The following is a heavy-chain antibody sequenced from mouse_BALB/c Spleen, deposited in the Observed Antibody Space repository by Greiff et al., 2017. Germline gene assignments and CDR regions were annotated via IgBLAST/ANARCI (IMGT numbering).Heavy chain of an antibody. CDR1: GYTFTSYN. Sequence: VQLQQPGAELVKPGASVKMSCKASGYTFTSYNMHWVKQTPGQGLEWIGAIYPGNGDTSYNQKFKGKATLTADKSSSTAYMQLSSLTSEDSAVYYCARLMITMRYAMDYWGQGTSVTVSS. J-gene: IGHJ4*01. V-gene: IGHV1-12*01. CDR2: IYPGNGDT. D-gene: IGHD2-4*01. CDR3: ARLMITMRYAMDY.